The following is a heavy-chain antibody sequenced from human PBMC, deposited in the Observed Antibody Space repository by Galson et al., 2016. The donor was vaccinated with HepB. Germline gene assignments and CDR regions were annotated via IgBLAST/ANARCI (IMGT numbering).Heavy chain of an antibody. J-gene: IGHJ4*02. V-gene: IGHV3-21*01. Sequence: SLRLSCAASGITFNTYNMVWVRQAPGKGLEWVSYISTSSSPISYRDSVKGRFTISRDNTKNSLYLQMNSLRAEDTAVYYCTRYYDILTGYYASDYWGQGTQVTVAS. CDR1: GITFNTYN. CDR2: ISTSSSPI. D-gene: IGHD3-9*01. CDR3: TRYYDILTGYYASDY.